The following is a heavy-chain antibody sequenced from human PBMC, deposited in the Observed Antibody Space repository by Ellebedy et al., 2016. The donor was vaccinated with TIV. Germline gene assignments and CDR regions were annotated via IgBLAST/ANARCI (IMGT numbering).Heavy chain of an antibody. CDR2: IFPGDSDT. Sequence: GESLKISCQGSGYRFTGYWIGWVRQMPEKGLEWMGIIFPGDSDTRYSPSFQGQVTISAAKSTATAYLQWTSLKASDSAMYYCARGSWREVSTWFENWGQGTLVTVSS. CDR1: GYRFTGYW. CDR3: ARGSWREVSTWFEN. V-gene: IGHV5-51*01. J-gene: IGHJ4*02. D-gene: IGHD3-16*02.